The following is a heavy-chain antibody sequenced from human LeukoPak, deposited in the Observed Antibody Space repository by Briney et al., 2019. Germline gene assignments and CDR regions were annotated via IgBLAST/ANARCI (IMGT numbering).Heavy chain of an antibody. D-gene: IGHD3-10*01. J-gene: IGHJ3*02. V-gene: IGHV4-30-4*08. CDR3: ARAPGITMVRRHAFDI. Sequence: PSETLSLTCTVSGGSISSGDYYWSWIRQPPGTGLEWIGYIYYSGSTYYNPSLKSRVTISVDTSKNQFSLKLSSVTAAGTAVYYCARAPGITMVRRHAFDIWGQGTMVTVSS. CDR1: GGSISSGDYY. CDR2: IYYSGST.